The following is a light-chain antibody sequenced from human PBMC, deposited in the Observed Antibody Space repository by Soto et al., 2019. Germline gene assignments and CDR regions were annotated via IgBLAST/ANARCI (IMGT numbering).Light chain of an antibody. CDR1: SSDVGGYNY. CDR3: SSYTSSSTLGV. Sequence: QAVLTQPASVSGSPGQAITISCTGTSSDVGGYNYVSWYQQHPGKAPKLMIYDVSNRPSGVSNRFSGSKSGNPASLPISGLQAEDEADYYCSSYTSSSTLGVFGTGTKVTVL. CDR2: DVS. J-gene: IGLJ1*01. V-gene: IGLV2-14*01.